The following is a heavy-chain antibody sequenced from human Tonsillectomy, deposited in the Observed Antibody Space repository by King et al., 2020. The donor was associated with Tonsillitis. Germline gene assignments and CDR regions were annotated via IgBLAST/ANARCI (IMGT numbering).Heavy chain of an antibody. CDR1: GFTFSSYS. CDR3: ARDRLGIGNFDY. CDR2: ISTSSSTI. D-gene: IGHD7-27*01. V-gene: IGHV3-48*02. Sequence: VQLVESGGGLVQPGGSLRISCAASGFTFSSYSMNWVRQAPGKGLEWGSYISTSSSTIYYADSGKGRFTISRENAKNSLYLQMNSLGDEETAVYYCARDRLGIGNFDYWGQGTLVTVSS. J-gene: IGHJ4*02.